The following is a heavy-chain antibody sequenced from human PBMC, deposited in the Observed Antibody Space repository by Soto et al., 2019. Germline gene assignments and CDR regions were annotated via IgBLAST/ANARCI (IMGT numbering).Heavy chain of an antibody. D-gene: IGHD3-16*01. J-gene: IGHJ5*02. V-gene: IGHV4-39*01. CDR3: ARQGSNTSRRLSWFDP. Sequence: QLQLQESGPGLVKPSEILSLTCTASGGSSSSSTYSWGWIRQPPGKGLEWIGSMHYSVATYYNPSLKSRVSISVDTSKSQFSLKFTFVTAADTAVYFCARQGSNTSRRLSWFDPWGQGTLVAVSS. CDR1: GGSSSSSTYS. CDR2: MHYSVAT.